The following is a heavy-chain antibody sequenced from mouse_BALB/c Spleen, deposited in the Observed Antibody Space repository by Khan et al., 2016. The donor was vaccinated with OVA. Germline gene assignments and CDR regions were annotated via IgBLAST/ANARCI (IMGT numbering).Heavy chain of an antibody. D-gene: IGHD2-10*01. J-gene: IGHJ4*01. CDR1: GFSLTGYG. CDR2: IWGDGST. CDR3: ARAYYANYREAMDF. V-gene: IGHV2-6-7*01. Sequence: QVQLKESGPGLVAPSQSLSITCTVSGFSLTGYGVNWVRQPPGKGLEWLGMIWGDGSTDYNSALKSRLSLSKANSKSQVFLKMNRLKTDDTARYYCARAYYANYREAMDFWGQGTSVTVSS.